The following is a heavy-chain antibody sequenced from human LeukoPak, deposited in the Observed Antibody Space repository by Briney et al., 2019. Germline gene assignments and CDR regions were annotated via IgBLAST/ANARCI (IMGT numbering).Heavy chain of an antibody. CDR1: GLTFSNSW. J-gene: IGHJ4*02. CDR2: INADGSDK. D-gene: IGHD2-8*02. CDR3: MPGRGY. Sequence: PGGSLRLSCVASGLTFSNSWMTWVRQAPGKGLELVANINADGSDKYFMDSVKGRFSISRDNANNRLYLQMTSLRAEDTAVYYCMPGRGYWGQGTLVAVSS. V-gene: IGHV3-7*01.